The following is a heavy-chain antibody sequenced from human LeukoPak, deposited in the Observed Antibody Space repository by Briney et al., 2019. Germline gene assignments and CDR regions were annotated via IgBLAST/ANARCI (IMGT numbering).Heavy chain of an antibody. CDR3: ARAPLVATGYYFDY. J-gene: IGHJ4*02. CDR1: GFTFSIYA. Sequence: GSLRLSCAASGFTFSIYAMSWVRQAPGKGLEWVANIKQDGSEKYYVDSVKGRFTISRDNAKNSLYLQMNSLRAEDTAVYYCARAPLVATGYYFDYWGQGTLVTVSS. D-gene: IGHD5-12*01. CDR2: IKQDGSEK. V-gene: IGHV3-7*01.